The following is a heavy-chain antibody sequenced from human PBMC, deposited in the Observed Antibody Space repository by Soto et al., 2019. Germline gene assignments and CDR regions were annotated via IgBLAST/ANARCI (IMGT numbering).Heavy chain of an antibody. CDR2: ISGGGGGT. J-gene: IGHJ4*02. CDR1: GFTFSNYA. D-gene: IGHD3-9*01. Sequence: PGGSLRLSCAASGFTFSNYALNWVRHAPGKGLEWASGISGGGGGTHYTDSVKGRFTISRDNSKNTVFLQMNSLRAEDTAVYFCTKGSHYDILTAYHAFDFWGPGTLVTVSS. CDR3: TKGSHYDILTAYHAFDF. V-gene: IGHV3-23*01.